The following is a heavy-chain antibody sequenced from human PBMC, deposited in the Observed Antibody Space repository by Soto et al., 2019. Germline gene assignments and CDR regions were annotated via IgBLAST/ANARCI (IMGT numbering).Heavy chain of an antibody. CDR3: ARGGHVVVVTAALDY. V-gene: IGHV1-46*01. CDR2: VNPSGGHT. J-gene: IGHJ4*02. D-gene: IGHD2-21*02. CDR1: GDTFTDYY. Sequence: QVQLMQSGAEVKKPGASVKVSCKASGDTFTDYYIHWVRQAPGQGLEWMGTVNPSGGHTTYAQHFLGRVTMTRDTSTSTLYMELTSLPSDDTAIYDCARGGHVVVVTAALDYWGQGTLVTVSS.